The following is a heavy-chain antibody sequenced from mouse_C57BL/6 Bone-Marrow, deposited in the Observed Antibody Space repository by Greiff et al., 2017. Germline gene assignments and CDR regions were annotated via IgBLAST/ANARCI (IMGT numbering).Heavy chain of an antibody. CDR3: TTPYDYARYFDV. CDR2: IDPENGDT. CDR1: GFNIKDDY. D-gene: IGHD1-1*01. V-gene: IGHV14-4*01. J-gene: IGHJ1*03. Sequence: EVQLQQSGAELVRPGASVKLSCTASGFNIKDDYMHWVKQRPEQGLEWIGWIDPENGDTEYASKFQGKATITADTSSNTAYLQLSSLTSEDTAVYYGTTPYDYARYFDVWGTGTTVTVSS.